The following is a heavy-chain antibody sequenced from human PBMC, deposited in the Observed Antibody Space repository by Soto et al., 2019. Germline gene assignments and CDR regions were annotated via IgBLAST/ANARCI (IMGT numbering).Heavy chain of an antibody. CDR1: GFTFSNAW. CDR2: IKSKSDGGKI. V-gene: IGHV3-15*01. CDR3: IRYPYGVY. D-gene: IGHD5-18*01. J-gene: IGHJ4*02. Sequence: EVHLVESGGGLVKPGGSLRLSCAGSGFTFSNAWMTWVRQAPGKGLEWVSRIKSKSDGGKIDYAAPVKGRFTISRDYSITPLYLQMNILKSDTTAVSYCIRYPYGVYWGQGTLVTVSS.